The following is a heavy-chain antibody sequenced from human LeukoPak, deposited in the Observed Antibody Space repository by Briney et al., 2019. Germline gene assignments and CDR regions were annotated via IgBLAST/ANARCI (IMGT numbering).Heavy chain of an antibody. D-gene: IGHD6-19*01. CDR3: TTVAVAGTIPPSFDY. Sequence: GGSLRLSCAASGFTFSSYSMNWVRQAPGKGLEWVSSISSSSSYIYYADSVKGRFTISRDNAKNSLYLQMNSLRAEDTAVYYCTTVAVAGTIPPSFDYWGQGTLVTVSS. CDR2: ISSSSSYI. J-gene: IGHJ4*02. V-gene: IGHV3-21*01. CDR1: GFTFSSYS.